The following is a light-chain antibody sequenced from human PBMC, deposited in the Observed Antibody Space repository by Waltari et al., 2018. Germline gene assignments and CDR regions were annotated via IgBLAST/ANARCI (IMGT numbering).Light chain of an antibody. CDR3: QQPYFYPRT. CDR1: QGISNY. J-gene: IGKJ1*01. V-gene: IGKV1-9*01. Sequence: DIQLTQSPSFLSASVGDRVTITCRASQGISNYLDWYQQKPGNAPQLLIYAASTLQSGVPARFSGSGSGTEFTHTISSLQPEDFATYYRQQPYFYPRTFGQGTRVDIK. CDR2: AAS.